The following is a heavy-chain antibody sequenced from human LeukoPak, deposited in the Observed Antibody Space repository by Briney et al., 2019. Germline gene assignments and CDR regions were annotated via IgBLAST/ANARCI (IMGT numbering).Heavy chain of an antibody. CDR2: IKSKTDGGTT. CDR1: GFTFSNAW. CDR3: TTAQEWELLPPNFDY. D-gene: IGHD1-26*01. J-gene: IGHJ4*02. V-gene: IGHV3-15*01. Sequence: GGSLRLSCAASGFTFSNAWMSWVRQAPWKGLDRVGRIKSKTDGGTTDYAATVKGRFTISRDDSKNTLYLQLNSLKTEDTAVYYCTTAQEWELLPPNFDYWGQGTLVTVSS.